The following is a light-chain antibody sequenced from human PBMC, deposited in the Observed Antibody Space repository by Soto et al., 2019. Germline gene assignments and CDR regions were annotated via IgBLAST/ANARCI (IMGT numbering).Light chain of an antibody. V-gene: IGKV3-11*01. CDR1: QSVGNY. J-gene: IGKJ4*01. Sequence: DIVLTQSPATLPLSPGERAALSCRASQSVGNYFVWSQQYPGQAPRLLIYDGSPRAIGVPARFSGSGSGTDFTLTITNLEPEDSAVYYCQQRSSWPTFGGGTKV. CDR2: DGS. CDR3: QQRSSWPT.